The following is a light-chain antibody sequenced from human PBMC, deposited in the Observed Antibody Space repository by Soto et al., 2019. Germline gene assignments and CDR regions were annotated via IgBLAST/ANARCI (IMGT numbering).Light chain of an antibody. CDR1: QSVSSK. CDR3: QHYNDWPPTWT. CDR2: SAS. J-gene: IGKJ1*01. V-gene: IGKV3-15*01. Sequence: EIVMTQSPATLSVSPGERANLSCRASQSVSSKLAWYQQKPGQAPRVLIYSASTRATGIPARFSGSGSGTEFTLTISSLQSEDFAVYYCQHYNDWPPTWTFGQGTRVEIK.